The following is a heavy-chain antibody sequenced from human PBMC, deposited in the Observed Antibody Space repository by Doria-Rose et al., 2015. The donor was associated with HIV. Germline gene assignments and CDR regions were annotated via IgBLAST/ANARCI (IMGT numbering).Heavy chain of an antibody. D-gene: IGHD6-13*01. Sequence: VQLVQSGGGLVQPGGSLRLSCAASGFTFSRYAMSWVRQAPGKVLELVSLISGSGGNTYYADSVKGRFTISRDNSKNTLYVQMNSLRAEDTAIYYCAKERPSSSSWFRPFDYWGQGSLVTVSS. CDR1: GFTFSRYA. V-gene: IGHV3-23*04. J-gene: IGHJ4*02. CDR3: AKERPSSSSWFRPFDY. CDR2: ISGSGGNT.